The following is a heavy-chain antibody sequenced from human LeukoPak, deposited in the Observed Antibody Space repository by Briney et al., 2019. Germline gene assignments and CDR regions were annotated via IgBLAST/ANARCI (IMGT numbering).Heavy chain of an antibody. V-gene: IGHV3-21*01. CDR3: VRSYYGMDV. Sequence: LGGSVRLSCAASGFTFRSYSMNWVRQAPGMGLEWVSSISTSSSHIYYADSVEGRFTISRDNAKNSLYLQMNSLRAEDTAVYYCVRSYYGMDVWGQGTTVTVSS. CDR2: ISTSSSHI. CDR1: GFTFRSYS. J-gene: IGHJ6*02.